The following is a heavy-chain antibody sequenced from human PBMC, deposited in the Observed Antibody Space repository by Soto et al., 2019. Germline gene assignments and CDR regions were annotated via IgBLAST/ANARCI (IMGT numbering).Heavy chain of an antibody. CDR1: VGSVSSGSYD. V-gene: IGHV4-61*01. CDR2: IYYSGST. Sequence: SETLSLTCTVSVGSVSSGSYDWTWIRQPPGRGLEWVGYIYYSGSTNYNPSLKSRVTISVDTSKNQFSLKLSSVTAADTAVYYCARRMDGCTSTSCYYFDYWGQGTLVTVSS. CDR3: ARRMDGCTSTSCYYFDY. J-gene: IGHJ4*02. D-gene: IGHD2-2*01.